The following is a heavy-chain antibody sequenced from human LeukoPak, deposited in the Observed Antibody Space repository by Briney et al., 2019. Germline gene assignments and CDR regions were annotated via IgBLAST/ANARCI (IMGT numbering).Heavy chain of an antibody. J-gene: IGHJ5*02. CDR3: ARGGDNDYGDYWFDP. CDR2: INPNSGGT. D-gene: IGHD4-17*01. CDR1: GYTFTGYY. V-gene: IGHV1-2*02. Sequence: ASVKVSCKASGYTFTGYYMHWVRQAPGQGLEWMGWINPNSGGTNYAQKFQGRVTMTRDTSISTAYMELSRLGSDDTAVYYCARGGDNDYGDYWFDPWGQGTLVTVSS.